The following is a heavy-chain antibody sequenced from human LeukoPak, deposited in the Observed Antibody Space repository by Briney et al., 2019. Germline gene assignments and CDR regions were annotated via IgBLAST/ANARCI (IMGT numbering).Heavy chain of an antibody. V-gene: IGHV3-23*01. J-gene: IGHJ4*02. D-gene: IGHD1-26*01. CDR1: GFTLSSYS. CDR2: LSVGGGDT. Sequence: GGSLRLSCAASGFTLSSYSMSWVRQAPGKGLEWVSALSVGGGDTYYADSVKGRFTISRDISKSTLYLQMNGLRTEDAATYACESDSTEDITRHSHYDYWGQGTLVTVSS. CDR3: ESDSTEDITRHSHYDY.